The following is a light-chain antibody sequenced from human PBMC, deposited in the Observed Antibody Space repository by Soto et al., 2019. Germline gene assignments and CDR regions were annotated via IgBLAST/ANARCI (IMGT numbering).Light chain of an antibody. CDR3: QQYNNWPQK. Sequence: VLPHAPDTLSVSPLERATLSVRASQAINNNVAWYQLKDGQVPRLLIYGASTRAADVPARFSGGGSGTEFTLTISSLQSEDFAEYHCQQYNNWPQKFGQGTKVDIK. CDR2: GAS. V-gene: IGKV3-15*01. J-gene: IGKJ1*01. CDR1: QAINNN.